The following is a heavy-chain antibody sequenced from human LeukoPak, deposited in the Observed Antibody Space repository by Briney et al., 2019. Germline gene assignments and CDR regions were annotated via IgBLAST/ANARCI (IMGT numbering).Heavy chain of an antibody. D-gene: IGHD6-19*01. CDR3: ARHGGRSKYSSGWSSMDV. J-gene: IGHJ6*02. CDR2: IYYSGNT. V-gene: IGHV4-59*01. CDR1: GGSISSYY. Sequence: SSETLSLTCTVSGGSISSYYWSWIRQPPGKGLEWIGYIYYSGNTNYNPSLKSRVTISVDTSKNQFSLKLSSVTAADTAVYYCARHGGRSKYSSGWSSMDVWGQGTTVTVSS.